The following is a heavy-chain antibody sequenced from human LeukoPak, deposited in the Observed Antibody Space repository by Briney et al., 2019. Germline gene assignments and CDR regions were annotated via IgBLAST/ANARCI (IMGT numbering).Heavy chain of an antibody. J-gene: IGHJ4*02. V-gene: IGHV3-74*01. CDR3: VRDLILVWTPGDDFDF. D-gene: IGHD3-16*01. Sequence: GGSLRLSCAASGFAFSAYWMHWVRHAPGKGLEWVSRINEDATTITYADSVKGRFIISRDNSKKSLYLQMNNLRAEDTAVYYCVRDLILVWTPGDDFDFWGQGTLVIVSS. CDR2: INEDATTI. CDR1: GFAFSAYW.